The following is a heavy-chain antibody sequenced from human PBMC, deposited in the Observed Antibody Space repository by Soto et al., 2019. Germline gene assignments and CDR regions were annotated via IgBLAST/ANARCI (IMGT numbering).Heavy chain of an antibody. J-gene: IGHJ3*02. D-gene: IGHD2-15*01. CDR1: GYSFTSYW. Sequence: HGESLKISCKGSGYSFTSYWISWVRQMPGKGLEWMGRIDPSDSYTNYSPSFQGHVTISADKSISTAYLQWSSLKASDTAMYYCAILVVAATEDAFDIWGQGTMVTVSS. CDR2: IDPSDSYT. CDR3: AILVVAATEDAFDI. V-gene: IGHV5-10-1*01.